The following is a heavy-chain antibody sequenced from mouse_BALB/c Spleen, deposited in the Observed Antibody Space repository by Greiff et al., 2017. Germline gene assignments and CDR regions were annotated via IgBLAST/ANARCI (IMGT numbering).Heavy chain of an antibody. CDR2: INPSNGRT. J-gene: IGHJ1*01. V-gene: IGHV1S81*02. Sequence: QVQLQQPGAELVKPGASVKLSCKASGYTFTSYWMHWVKQRPGQGLEWIGEINPSNGRTNYNEKFKSKATLTVDKSSSTAYMQLSSLTSEDSAVYYCARYYPRGGYYDWYFDVWGAGTTVTVSS. CDR1: GYTFTSYW. D-gene: IGHD2-3*01. CDR3: ARYYPRGGYYDWYFDV.